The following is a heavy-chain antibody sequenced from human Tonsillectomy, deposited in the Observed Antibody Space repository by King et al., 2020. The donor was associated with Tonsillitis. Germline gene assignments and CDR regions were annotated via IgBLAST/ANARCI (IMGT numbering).Heavy chain of an antibody. CDR3: ARGFRYYGRSGYLDY. CDR2: INHSGST. J-gene: IGHJ4*02. CDR1: GGSFSAYY. V-gene: IGHV4-34*01. Sequence: VQLQQWGAGLLKPSETLSLTCAVYGGSFSAYYWNWIRQPPGKGLEWIGEINHSGSTNYNPSLKSRVTISVDTSKNQFSLKLSSLTAADTAVYYCARGFRYYGRSGYLDYWGQGTLVTVSS. D-gene: IGHD3-22*01.